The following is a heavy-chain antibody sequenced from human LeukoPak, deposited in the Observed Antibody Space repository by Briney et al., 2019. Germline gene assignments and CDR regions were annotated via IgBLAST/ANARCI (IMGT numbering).Heavy chain of an antibody. CDR1: GFTFSSYG. V-gene: IGHV3-30*02. Sequence: GGSLRLSCAASGFTFSSYGMHWVRQAPGKGLEWVAFVRFDGSNKYYADSVKGRFTISRDNSKNTLYLEMNSLRVEDTALYYCARLYGHCFDYWGQGTLVTVSS. J-gene: IGHJ4*02. D-gene: IGHD3-10*01. CDR3: ARLYGHCFDY. CDR2: VRFDGSNK.